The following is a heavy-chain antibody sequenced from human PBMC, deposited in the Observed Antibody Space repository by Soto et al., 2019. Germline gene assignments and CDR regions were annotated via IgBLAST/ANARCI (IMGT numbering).Heavy chain of an antibody. CDR2: IYNSGST. D-gene: IGHD1-26*01. CDR1: GGSISSGDYY. J-gene: IGHJ4*02. CDR3: PSGSSGSYHSPFGC. Sequence: QVQLQESGPGLVKPSQSLSLTCTVSGGSISSGDYYWSWIRQAPGEGLEWIGCIYNSGSTYYNPSFMCTGIISVPPTKTQFSLKLSSVAAACTAVYFCPSGSSGSYHSPFGCWGQGTLVTLSS. V-gene: IGHV4-30-4*01.